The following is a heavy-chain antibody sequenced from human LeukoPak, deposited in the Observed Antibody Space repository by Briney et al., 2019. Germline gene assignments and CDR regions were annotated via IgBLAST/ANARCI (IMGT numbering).Heavy chain of an antibody. Sequence: NPSQTLSLTCTVSGGSISSGGYYWSWIRQHPGKGLEWIGYIYYSGSTYYNPSLKSRVTISVDTSKNQFSLKLSSVTAADTAVYYCARYNHKSEAFDIWGQGTMVTVSS. CDR2: IYYSGST. J-gene: IGHJ3*02. CDR3: ARYNHKSEAFDI. CDR1: GGSISSGGYY. D-gene: IGHD1-14*01. V-gene: IGHV4-31*03.